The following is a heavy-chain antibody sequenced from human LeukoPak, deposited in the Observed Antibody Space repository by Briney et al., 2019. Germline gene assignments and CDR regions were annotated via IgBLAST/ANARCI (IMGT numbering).Heavy chain of an antibody. CDR1: GFTFGSYT. Sequence: GGSLRLSCVASGFTFGSYTMSWVRQAPGKGLEWVANIKQDGSEKYYVDSVKGRFTISRDNAKNSLYLQMNSLRAEDTAVYYCARIEQWLVLIDYWGQGTLVTVSS. V-gene: IGHV3-7*01. CDR3: ARIEQWLVLIDY. D-gene: IGHD6-19*01. J-gene: IGHJ4*02. CDR2: IKQDGSEK.